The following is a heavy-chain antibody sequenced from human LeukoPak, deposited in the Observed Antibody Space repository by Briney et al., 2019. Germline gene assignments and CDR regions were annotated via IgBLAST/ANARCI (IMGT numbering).Heavy chain of an antibody. Sequence: PSETLSLTCTASGGSISSYYWSWIRQPPGKGLEWIGYIYYSGSTNYNPSLKSRVTISVDTSKNQFSLKLSSVTAADTAVYYCARGVMGYGDLFDYWGQGTLVTVSS. V-gene: IGHV4-59*08. D-gene: IGHD4-17*01. J-gene: IGHJ4*02. CDR3: ARGVMGYGDLFDY. CDR2: IYYSGST. CDR1: GGSISSYY.